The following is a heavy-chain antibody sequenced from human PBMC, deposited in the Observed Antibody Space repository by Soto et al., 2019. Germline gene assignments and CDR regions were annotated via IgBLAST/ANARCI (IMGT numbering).Heavy chain of an antibody. V-gene: IGHV1-69*13. J-gene: IGHJ1*01. D-gene: IGHD3-22*01. Sequence: ASVKVSCKASGGTFSSYAISWVRQAPGQGLEWMGGIIPIFGTANYAQKFQGRVTITADESTSTAYMELSSLRSEDTAVYYCAYYDSPGLEYFQHWGQGTLATVSS. CDR1: GGTFSSYA. CDR3: AYYDSPGLEYFQH. CDR2: IIPIFGTA.